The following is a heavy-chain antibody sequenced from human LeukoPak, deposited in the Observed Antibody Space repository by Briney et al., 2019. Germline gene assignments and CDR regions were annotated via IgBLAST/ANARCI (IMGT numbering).Heavy chain of an antibody. CDR3: ARETYYYDSSGYGSAFDI. D-gene: IGHD3-22*01. V-gene: IGHV4-59*01. CDR1: GGSISSYY. CDR2: IYYSGST. Sequence: SETLSLTCTVSGGSISSYYWSWIRQPPGKGLEWIGYIYYSGSTNYNPSLKSRVTISVDTSKNQFSLKLSSVTAADTAVYYCARETYYYDSSGYGSAFDIWGQGTMVTVSS. J-gene: IGHJ3*02.